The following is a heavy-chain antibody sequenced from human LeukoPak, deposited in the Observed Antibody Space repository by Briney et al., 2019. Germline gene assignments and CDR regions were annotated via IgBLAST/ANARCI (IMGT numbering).Heavy chain of an antibody. CDR3: ARAGAGDSFDF. CDR1: GGSISSYY. V-gene: IGHV4-59*01. J-gene: IGHJ4*02. D-gene: IGHD2-21*01. Sequence: PSETLCLTCTVSGGSISSYYWSWIRQPPGKGLEWIGYIYYSGSTNYNPSLKSRVTISVDTSKNQFSLKLSSVTAADTAVYYCARAGAGDSFDFWGQGNLVTVSS. CDR2: IYYSGST.